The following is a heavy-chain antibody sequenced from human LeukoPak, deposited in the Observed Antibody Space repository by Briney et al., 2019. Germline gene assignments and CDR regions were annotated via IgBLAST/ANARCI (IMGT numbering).Heavy chain of an antibody. D-gene: IGHD3-3*01. Sequence: ASVKVSCKASGYTFTSYDINWVRQATGQGLEWMGWTNPNSGNTGYAQKFQGRVIMTRNTSISTAYMELSSLRSEDTAVYYCARGSVLRFLEWTPDYYYYYGMDVWGQGTTVTVSS. J-gene: IGHJ6*02. CDR2: TNPNSGNT. CDR3: ARGSVLRFLEWTPDYYYYYGMDV. CDR1: GYTFTSYD. V-gene: IGHV1-8*01.